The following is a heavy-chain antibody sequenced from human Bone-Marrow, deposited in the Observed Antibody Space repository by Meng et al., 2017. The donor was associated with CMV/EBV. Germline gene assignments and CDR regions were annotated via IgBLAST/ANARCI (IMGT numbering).Heavy chain of an antibody. Sequence: GGSLKLSCAASGFTFSGYYMNWIRQAPGKGLEWISYISSSGSTKYYADSVKGRFTISRDNAKNALYLQMNSLRAEDTAVYYCARGRSLDGEQLFDYWGQGAMVTVSS. CDR2: ISSSGSTK. V-gene: IGHV3-11*01. J-gene: IGHJ4*02. CDR1: GFTFSGYY. D-gene: IGHD6-13*01. CDR3: ARGRSLDGEQLFDY.